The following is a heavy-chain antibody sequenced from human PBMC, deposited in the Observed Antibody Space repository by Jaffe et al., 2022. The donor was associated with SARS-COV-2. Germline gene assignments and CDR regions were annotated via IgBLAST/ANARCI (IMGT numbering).Heavy chain of an antibody. CDR2: ISASGGNT. Sequence: EVQLLESGGGLVQPGGSLRVSCAASGFTFSNYAMNWVRQAPGRGLDWVSTISASGGNTYYADSVKGRFTISRDNSKNTLYLQMSSLRAEDTAVYYCAIRIAAATFDYWGQGTLVTVSS. CDR3: AIRIAAATFDY. CDR1: GFTFSNYA. J-gene: IGHJ4*02. D-gene: IGHD6-13*01. V-gene: IGHV3-23*01.